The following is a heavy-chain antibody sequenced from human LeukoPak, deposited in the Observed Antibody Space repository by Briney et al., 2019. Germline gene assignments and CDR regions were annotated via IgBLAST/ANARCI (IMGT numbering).Heavy chain of an antibody. CDR1: DDSFSSHY. D-gene: IGHD3-3*01. V-gene: IGHV4-59*08. Sequence: SETLSLTCAVSDDSFSSHYWTWIRQPPGKGLEWIGYISYIGRTNYNPSLKSRVTISIDTSKNQFSLKLSSVTAADTAVYYCASGRAGIFGVVPSDYWGQGTLVTVSS. J-gene: IGHJ4*02. CDR2: ISYIGRT. CDR3: ASGRAGIFGVVPSDY.